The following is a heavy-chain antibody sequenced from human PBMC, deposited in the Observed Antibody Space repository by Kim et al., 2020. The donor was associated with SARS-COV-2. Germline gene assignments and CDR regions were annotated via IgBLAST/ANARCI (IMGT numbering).Heavy chain of an antibody. Sequence: SETLSLTCAVYGGSFNGHYWNWIRQAPGKGLEWIGEINQSGSANYNPSLKSRVTISVDASKNQFSLSLTSLTAAATGLYYSSRGPDYVVNYRGVHLDY. CDR2: INQSGSA. V-gene: IGHV4-34*01. J-gene: IGHJ4*01. CDR3: SRGPDYVVNYRGVHLDY. CDR1: GGSFNGHY. D-gene: IGHD4-17*01.